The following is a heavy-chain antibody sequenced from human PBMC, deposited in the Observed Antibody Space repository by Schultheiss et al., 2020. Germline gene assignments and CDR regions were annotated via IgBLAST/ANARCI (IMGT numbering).Heavy chain of an antibody. CDR3: ARGVLFLSGNKYFQH. CDR2: IYHSGST. D-gene: IGHD1-26*01. V-gene: IGHV4-39*07. CDR1: GGSISSSSYY. Sequence: SESLSLTCTVSGGSISSSSYYWGWIRQPPGKGLEWIGSIYHSGSTNYNPSLKSRATISVDTSKNQFSLKLSSVTAADTAVYYCARGVLFLSGNKYFQHWGQGTLVTVSS. J-gene: IGHJ1*01.